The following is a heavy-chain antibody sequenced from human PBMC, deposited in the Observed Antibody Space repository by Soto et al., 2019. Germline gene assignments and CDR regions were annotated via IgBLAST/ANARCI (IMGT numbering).Heavy chain of an antibody. J-gene: IGHJ5*02. D-gene: IGHD3-9*01. CDR1: GYTFTSYG. Sequence: GASVKVSCKASGYTFTSYGISWVRQAPGQGLEWMGWISAYNGNTNYAQKLQGRVTMTTDTSTSTAYMELRSLRSDDTAVYYCARTGLRYFDWLLSRQNWFDPWGQGTLVTVSS. V-gene: IGHV1-18*01. CDR3: ARTGLRYFDWLLSRQNWFDP. CDR2: ISAYNGNT.